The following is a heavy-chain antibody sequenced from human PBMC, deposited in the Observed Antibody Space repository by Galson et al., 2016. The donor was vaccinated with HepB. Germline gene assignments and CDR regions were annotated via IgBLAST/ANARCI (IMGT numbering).Heavy chain of an antibody. D-gene: IGHD3-3*01. Sequence: SVKVSCKASGYTFTSYYLHWVRRAPGQGLEWMGLINPSGGSTTYAQKFQGRVTMTRDTSTSTVYMELSSLRSEETAVYYCARDFWSGFAWFDPWGQGTLVTVSS. CDR2: INPSGGST. CDR3: ARDFWSGFAWFDP. V-gene: IGHV1-46*01. J-gene: IGHJ5*02. CDR1: GYTFTSYY.